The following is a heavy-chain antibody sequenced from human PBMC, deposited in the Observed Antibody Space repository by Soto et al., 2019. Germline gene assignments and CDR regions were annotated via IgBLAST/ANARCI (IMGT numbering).Heavy chain of an antibody. CDR3: AKDAVSLGGVWLAHD. D-gene: IGHD5-12*01. CDR2: LYGSGGGI. Sequence: PGGSLRLSCAASGFTFSSYAMIWIRQVPGKGLEWVSGLYGSGGGIHYADSVKGRFTISRDNSAYSVYLQMNDLRVEDSAVYYCAKDAVSLGGVWLAHDWGQGTVVTVSS. J-gene: IGHJ4*02. CDR1: GFTFSSYA. V-gene: IGHV3-23*01.